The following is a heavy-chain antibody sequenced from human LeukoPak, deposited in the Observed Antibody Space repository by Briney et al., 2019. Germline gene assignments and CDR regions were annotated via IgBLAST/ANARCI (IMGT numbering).Heavy chain of an antibody. Sequence: PGGSLRLSCAASGFTLSNHWMTWVSQVTGRGPEWVANVNRDGSVTYYLDSVKGRFTISKDNAKNSLYLQMNSLRAEDTALYHCARNNGMDVWGQGTTVIVSS. CDR2: VNRDGSVT. J-gene: IGHJ6*02. CDR1: GFTLSNHW. V-gene: IGHV3-7*03. CDR3: ARNNGMDV.